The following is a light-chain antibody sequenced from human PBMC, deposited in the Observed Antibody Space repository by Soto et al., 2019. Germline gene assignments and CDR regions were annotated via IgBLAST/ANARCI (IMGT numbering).Light chain of an antibody. Sequence: EVVLTQSPGTLSLSPGERATLSCRASQSVSGSDLAWYQQKPGQAPRLLISGVSNRATGTPDRFSGSGSGTDFTLTISSLEHEDFAVFYCHQYGISPPTLGPGTKVDIK. V-gene: IGKV3-20*01. CDR1: QSVSGSD. J-gene: IGKJ1*01. CDR3: HQYGISPPT. CDR2: GVS.